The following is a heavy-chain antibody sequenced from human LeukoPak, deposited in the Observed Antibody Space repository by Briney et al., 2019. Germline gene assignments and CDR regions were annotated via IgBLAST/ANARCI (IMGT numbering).Heavy chain of an antibody. Sequence: PSETLSLTCSVFGDSISSGGYYWTWIRQPAGKGLEWIGRIYIGESANYHSSLKSRVTILVDTSKNQFSLKLSSVTAADTAMYFCARSRERICSNPPCYVDLQATWGQGTLATVSP. D-gene: IGHD2-2*01. J-gene: IGHJ4*02. CDR1: GDSISSGGYY. CDR2: IYIGESA. V-gene: IGHV4-61*02. CDR3: ARSRERICSNPPCYVDLQAT.